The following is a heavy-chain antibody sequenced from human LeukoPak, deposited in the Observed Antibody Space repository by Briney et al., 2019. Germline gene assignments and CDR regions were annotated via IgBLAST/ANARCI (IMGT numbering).Heavy chain of an antibody. Sequence: SETLSLTCAVYGGSFSGYYWSWIRQPPGKGLEWIGEINHSGSTNYNPSLKSRVTISVDTSKNQFSLKLSSVTAADTAVYYCVSGIAEQDDYYYYYGMDVWGQGTTVTVSS. CDR2: INHSGST. CDR1: GGSFSGYY. V-gene: IGHV4-34*01. CDR3: VSGIAEQDDYYYYYGMDV. J-gene: IGHJ6*02. D-gene: IGHD6-13*01.